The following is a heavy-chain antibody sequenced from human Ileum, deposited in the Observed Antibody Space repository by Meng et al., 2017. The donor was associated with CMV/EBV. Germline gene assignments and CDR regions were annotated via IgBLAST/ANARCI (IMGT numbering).Heavy chain of an antibody. CDR3: ARDGLNERYFDY. V-gene: IGHV7-4-1*02. Sequence: QVQLVQSGSECKKPGASVKGSCKASGYTFTSNNLIWVRQAPGQRPEWMGWINTNTGNPTYARDFTGRFVFSLDTSVSTAYLQISGLKAEDTAVYYCARDGLNERYFDYCGQGTLVTVSS. J-gene: IGHJ4*02. CDR2: INTNTGNP. CDR1: GYTFTSNN.